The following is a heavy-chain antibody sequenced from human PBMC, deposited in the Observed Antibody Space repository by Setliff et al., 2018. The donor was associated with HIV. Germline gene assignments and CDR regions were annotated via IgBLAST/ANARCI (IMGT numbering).Heavy chain of an antibody. Sequence: SETLSLTCAVYGGSFSGYYSWIRQPPGKGLQWIGFIYNSEITNYNPSLKSRVTISLDMSKNQFSLKLSSVTAADTAVYYCAGPVPNDILTGYYYFDYWGQGTLVTVSS. CDR1: GGSFSGYY. J-gene: IGHJ4*02. CDR3: AGPVPNDILTGYYYFDY. V-gene: IGHV4-34*01. CDR2: IYNSEIT. D-gene: IGHD3-9*01.